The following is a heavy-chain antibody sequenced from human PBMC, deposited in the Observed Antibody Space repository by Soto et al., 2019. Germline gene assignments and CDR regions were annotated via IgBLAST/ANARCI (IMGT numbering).Heavy chain of an antibody. J-gene: IGHJ5*02. CDR1: GFSLSNCG. CDR2: ISYDGSQE. D-gene: IGHD6-19*01. CDR3: ANDLYNSGWYNYFDP. Sequence: QVQLVESGGGVVQPGRSLILSCAASGFSLSNCGMHWVRQAPGKGLEWVAMISYDGSQEHFIDSVKGRFNISRDNSKNTLYLQMNSLRPEDTAVYYCANDLYNSGWYNYFDPWGQGTLVTVSS. V-gene: IGHV3-30*18.